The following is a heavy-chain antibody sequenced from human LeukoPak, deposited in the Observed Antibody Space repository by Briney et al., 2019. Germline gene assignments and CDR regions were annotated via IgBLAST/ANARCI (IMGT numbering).Heavy chain of an antibody. CDR1: GFTFSSYS. V-gene: IGHV3-21*01. CDR2: ISSSSSYI. J-gene: IGHJ3*02. D-gene: IGHD5-18*01. Sequence: GGSLRLSCAASGFTFSSYSMNWVRQAPGKGLEWVSSISSSSSYIYYADSVKGRLTISRDNAKNSLYLQMNSLRAEDTAVYYCAGPDTAMEHGAFDIWGQGTMVTVSS. CDR3: AGPDTAMEHGAFDI.